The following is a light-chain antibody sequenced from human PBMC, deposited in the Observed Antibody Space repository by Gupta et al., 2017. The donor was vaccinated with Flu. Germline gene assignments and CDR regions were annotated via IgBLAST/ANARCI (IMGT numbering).Light chain of an antibody. CDR1: NIGSYS. V-gene: IGLV3-21*02. Sequence: GGNNIGSYSVHWYQKKPGQAPVLILYADSDRPSGIPERFSGSNSGDTAPLIISRVDAGDEADYYCQVFYSGSDHSVFGTGT. J-gene: IGLJ1*01. CDR2: ADS. CDR3: QVFYSGSDHSV.